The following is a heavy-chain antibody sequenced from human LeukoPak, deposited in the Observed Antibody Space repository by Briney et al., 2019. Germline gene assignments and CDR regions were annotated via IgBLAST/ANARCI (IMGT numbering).Heavy chain of an antibody. J-gene: IGHJ4*02. V-gene: IGHV3-33*06. CDR2: IWYDGSNK. CDR1: GFTFSSYG. D-gene: IGHD3-22*01. Sequence: PGRSLRLSCAASGFTFSSYGMHWVRQAPGKGLEWVAVIWYDGSNKYYADSVKGRFTISRDSSKNTLYLQMNSLRAEDTAVYYCAKEEDSSGSVFDYWGQGTLVTVSS. CDR3: AKEEDSSGSVFDY.